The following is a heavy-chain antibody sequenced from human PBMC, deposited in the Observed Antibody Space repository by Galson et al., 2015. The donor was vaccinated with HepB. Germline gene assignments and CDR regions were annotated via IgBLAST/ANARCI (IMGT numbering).Heavy chain of an antibody. V-gene: IGHV4-31*03. D-gene: IGHD6-6*01. CDR1: SGSISGGDYY. Sequence: TLSLTCTVSSGSISGGDYYWTWIRQHPGKGLEWIAFIFYTGNSYYNPSLKSRVTISVDTSKNQFSLKLNSVTAADTAVYYCARDPSSNSNGMDVWGQGTMVTVSS. CDR2: IFYTGNS. CDR3: ARDPSSNSNGMDV. J-gene: IGHJ6*02.